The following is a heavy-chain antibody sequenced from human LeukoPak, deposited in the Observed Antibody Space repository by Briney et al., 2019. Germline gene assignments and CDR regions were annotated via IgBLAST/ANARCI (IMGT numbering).Heavy chain of an antibody. Sequence: SETLSLTCTVSGGSISSYYWSWIRQPPGKGLEWIGYIYTSGSTNYNPSLKSRVTISVDTSKNQFSLKLSSVTAADTAVYYCARHQGYYYYYTDVWGKGTTVTVSS. CDR2: IYTSGST. J-gene: IGHJ6*03. V-gene: IGHV4-4*09. CDR1: GGSISSYY. CDR3: ARHQGYYYYYTDV.